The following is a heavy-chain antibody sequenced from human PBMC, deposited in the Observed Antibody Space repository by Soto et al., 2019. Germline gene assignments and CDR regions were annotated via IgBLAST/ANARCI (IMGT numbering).Heavy chain of an antibody. CDR2: IYPGDSDT. D-gene: IGHD2-15*01. CDR3: ATRGYSSSGYFDN. CDR1: GYSFSNYW. Sequence: PGESLKISCKGSGYSFSNYWIAWVRQMPGKGLEWMGTIYPGDSDTKYSPSFQGQVIISADKSIKTVYLQWSSLKPSDTAMYYCATRGYSSSGYFDNWGQGTLVTVSS. V-gene: IGHV5-51*01. J-gene: IGHJ4*02.